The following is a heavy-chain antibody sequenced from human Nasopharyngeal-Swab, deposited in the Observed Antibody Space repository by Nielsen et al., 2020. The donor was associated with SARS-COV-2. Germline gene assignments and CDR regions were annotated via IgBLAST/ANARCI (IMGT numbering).Heavy chain of an antibody. D-gene: IGHD2-21*01. Sequence: VRQAAGKGLEWVAVISYDGSNKYYADSVKGRFTISRDNSKNTRYLQMNSLRAEDTAVYYCAKVGIPRCYYYGMDAWGQGTTVTVSS. CDR2: ISYDGSNK. CDR3: AKVGIPRCYYYGMDA. V-gene: IGHV3-30*18. J-gene: IGHJ6*02.